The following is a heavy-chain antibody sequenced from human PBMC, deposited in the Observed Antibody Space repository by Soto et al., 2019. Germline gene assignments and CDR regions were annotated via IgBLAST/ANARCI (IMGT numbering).Heavy chain of an antibody. CDR3: AKPTVTTEYYYYGMDV. D-gene: IGHD4-17*01. V-gene: IGHV3-30*18. Sequence: GGSLRLSCAASGFTFSSYGMHWVRQAPGKGLEWVAVISYDGSNKYYADSVKGRFTISRDNSKNTLYLQMNSLRAEDTAVYYCAKPTVTTEYYYYGMDVWGQGTTVTVSS. CDR1: GFTFSSYG. J-gene: IGHJ6*02. CDR2: ISYDGSNK.